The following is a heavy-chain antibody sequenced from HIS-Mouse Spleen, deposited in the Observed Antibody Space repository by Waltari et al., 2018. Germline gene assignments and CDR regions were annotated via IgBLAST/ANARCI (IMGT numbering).Heavy chain of an antibody. CDR1: GFTFRSYG. D-gene: IGHD6-13*01. J-gene: IGHJ4*02. CDR2: ISYDGSNK. Sequence: QVQLVESGGGVVQPGRSLRLYWAASGFTFRSYGMHWVRQAPGKGLEWVAVISYDGSNKYYADSVKGRFTISRDNSKNTLYLQMNSLRAEDTAVYYCEKDGEPYSSSWYGDYWGQGTLVTVSS. V-gene: IGHV3-30*18. CDR3: EKDGEPYSSSWYGDY.